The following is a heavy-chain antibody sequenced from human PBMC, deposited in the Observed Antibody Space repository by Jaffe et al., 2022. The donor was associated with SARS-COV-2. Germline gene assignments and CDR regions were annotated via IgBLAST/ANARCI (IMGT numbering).Heavy chain of an antibody. CDR3: ARASLRRIDAFDI. CDR1: GGSINTNSYY. V-gene: IGHV4-39*01. Sequence: QPQLQESGPGLVKPSETLSLTCTVSGGSINTNSYYWGWIRQPPGKGLEWIGSINYSGSIYYSGSTYYNPSLKSRVTISVDTSKNQFSLKLSSVTAADTAVYYCARASLRRIDAFDIWGQGTMVTVSS. J-gene: IGHJ3*02. CDR2: INYSGSIYYSGST.